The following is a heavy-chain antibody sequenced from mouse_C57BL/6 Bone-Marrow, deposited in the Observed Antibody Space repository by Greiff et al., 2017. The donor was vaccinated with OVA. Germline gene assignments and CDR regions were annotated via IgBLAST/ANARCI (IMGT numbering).Heavy chain of an antibody. CDR2: IDPSDSET. J-gene: IGHJ1*03. V-gene: IGHV1-52*01. CDR3: AFITTVVGGRYFDG. CDR1: GYTFTSYW. Sequence: QVQLQQPGAELVRPGSSVKLSCKASGYTFTSYWMHWVKQRPIQGLEWIGNIDPSDSETHYTQKFKDKATLTVDKSSSTAYMQLSSLTSEDSAVYYCAFITTVVGGRYFDGWGTGTTVTVSS. D-gene: IGHD1-1*01.